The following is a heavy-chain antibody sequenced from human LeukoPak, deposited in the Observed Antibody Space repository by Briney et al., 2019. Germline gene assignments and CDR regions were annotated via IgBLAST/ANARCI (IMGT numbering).Heavy chain of an antibody. CDR3: ARGRRTAGYDSTGSDY. Sequence: ASVKVSCKASGYTFTSYVISWVRQAPGQGLEWMGWISAYNGNTKYAQKLQGRVTMTTETSRSTAHVQLMGLRSDDTAVLFCARGRRTAGYDSTGSDYWGQGTPVTVSA. J-gene: IGHJ4*02. D-gene: IGHD3-22*01. CDR2: ISAYNGNT. V-gene: IGHV1-18*01. CDR1: GYTFTSYV.